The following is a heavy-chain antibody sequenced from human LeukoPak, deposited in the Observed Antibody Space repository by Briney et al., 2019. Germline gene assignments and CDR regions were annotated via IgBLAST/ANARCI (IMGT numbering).Heavy chain of an antibody. Sequence: GGSLRLSCAASGFSFSSYGMHWVRQAPGEGLEWVAFIRYDGSEKYYGDSVKGRFTVARDNSRNTLFLQMNSLTTEDTAVYYCAKPPYCSTTSCLTFDSWGQGTLVTVSS. CDR2: IRYDGSEK. V-gene: IGHV3-30*02. CDR1: GFSFSSYG. J-gene: IGHJ4*02. D-gene: IGHD2-2*01. CDR3: AKPPYCSTTSCLTFDS.